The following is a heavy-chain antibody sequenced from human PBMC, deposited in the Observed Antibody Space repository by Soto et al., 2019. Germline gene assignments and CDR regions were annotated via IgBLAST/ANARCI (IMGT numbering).Heavy chain of an antibody. V-gene: IGHV4-59*01. Sequence: PSETLSLTCTVSGGSISSYYWSWIRQPPGKGLEWIGYIYYSGSTNYNPSLKSRVTISVDTSKNQFSLKLSSVTAADTAVYYCARDRGGSGNYYYYGMDVWGQGTTVTVSS. D-gene: IGHD3-10*01. CDR2: IYYSGST. J-gene: IGHJ6*01. CDR1: GGSISSYY. CDR3: ARDRGGSGNYYYYGMDV.